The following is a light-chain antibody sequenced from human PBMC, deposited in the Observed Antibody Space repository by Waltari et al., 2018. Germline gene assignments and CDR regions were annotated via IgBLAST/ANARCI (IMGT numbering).Light chain of an antibody. J-gene: IGKJ4*01. CDR3: QQYNNWPLT. CDR2: GAS. Sequence: RVSQIVSSNLGWDQREPGHAHRRIIYGASTRATGIPARFSGSGSGTEFSLTISSLQSEDFAVYYCQQYNNWPLTFGGGTKVEIK. V-gene: IGKV3-15*01. CDR1: QIVSSN.